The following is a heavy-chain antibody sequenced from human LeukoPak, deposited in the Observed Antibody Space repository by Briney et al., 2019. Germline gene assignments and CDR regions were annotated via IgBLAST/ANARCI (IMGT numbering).Heavy chain of an antibody. V-gene: IGHV3-23*01. CDR1: GFTFSSSA. D-gene: IGHD3-10*01. J-gene: IGHJ4*02. CDR3: ARSPPRGVINPTN. Sequence: PGGSLRLSCAASGFTFSSSAMSWVRQAPGKGLEWVSNVSGSGRGENTYYADSVKGRFTISRDNSKNTLYLQMNSLRAEDTAVYYCARSPPRGVINPTNWGQGTLVTVSS. CDR2: VSGSGRGENT.